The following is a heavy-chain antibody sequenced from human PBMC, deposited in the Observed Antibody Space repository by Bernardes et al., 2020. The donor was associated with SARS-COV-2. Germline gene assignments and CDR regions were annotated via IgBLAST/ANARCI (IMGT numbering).Heavy chain of an antibody. CDR1: GYTLTALS. CDR2: FDPEDGET. J-gene: IGHJ6*02. Sequence: AGVKVSCKVSGYTLTALSMHWVRQAPGKGLEWMGGFDPEDGETIYAQKFQGRVTMTEDTSTDTAYMELSSLRSEDTAVYYCATDQRYYDILTGRTYYYGMDVWGQGTTVTVSS. D-gene: IGHD3-9*01. CDR3: ATDQRYYDILTGRTYYYGMDV. V-gene: IGHV1-24*01.